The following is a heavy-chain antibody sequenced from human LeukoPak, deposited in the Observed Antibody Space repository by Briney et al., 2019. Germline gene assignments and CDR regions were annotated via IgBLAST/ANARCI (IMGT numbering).Heavy chain of an antibody. CDR1: GFTFSAYY. V-gene: IGHV3-11*04. D-gene: IGHD3-9*01. J-gene: IGHJ6*02. Sequence: PGGYLRLYCAASGFTFSAYYMSWIRQAPGKGLEWVSYISSSGSTIYYADSVKGRFTISRDNAKNSLYLQMNSLRAEDTAVFFNEKTAYDILTGYLYYYYGMDVWGQGTTVTVSS. CDR3: EKTAYDILTGYLYYYYGMDV. CDR2: ISSSGSTI.